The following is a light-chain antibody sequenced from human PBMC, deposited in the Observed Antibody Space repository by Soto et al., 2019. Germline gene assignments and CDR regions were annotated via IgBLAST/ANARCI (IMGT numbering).Light chain of an antibody. V-gene: IGKV3-11*01. CDR1: QSVSSY. CDR2: DAS. Sequence: EIVLTQSPATLSWSPGEGATLSWRASQSVSSYLAWYQRKPGQAPRLLIYDASNRATGIPARFSGSGSGTDFTLTISSLEPEDFAVYYCQQRSNWPPTFGGGTKVDIK. J-gene: IGKJ4*01. CDR3: QQRSNWPPT.